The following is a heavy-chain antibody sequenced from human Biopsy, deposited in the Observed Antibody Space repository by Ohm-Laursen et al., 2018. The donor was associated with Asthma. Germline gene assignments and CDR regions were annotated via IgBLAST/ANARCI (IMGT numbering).Heavy chain of an antibody. CDR3: ARKAGSCISRTCYSLDF. Sequence: VKVSCKALGGTFNTYVIGWVRQAPGQGLEWMGGINSVFGTTTYPQKFQDRVTITADDSTSTVYMVLSSLRSEDTAVYYCARKAGSCISRTCYSLDFWGQGTLVTVSS. CDR2: INSVFGTT. CDR1: GGTFNTYV. J-gene: IGHJ4*02. D-gene: IGHD2-2*01. V-gene: IGHV1-69*13.